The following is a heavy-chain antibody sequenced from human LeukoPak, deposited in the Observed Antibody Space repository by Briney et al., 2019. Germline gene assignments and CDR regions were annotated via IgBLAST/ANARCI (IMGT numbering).Heavy chain of an antibody. CDR3: ARLRYYGSGSYNFDF. D-gene: IGHD3-10*01. Sequence: GASVKVSCKASGYTFTNYGISWVRQAPGQGLEWMGWISAYNGNTNYAQKLQGRVTMTTDTSTSTAYMELRSLRSDDTAVYYCARLRYYGSGSYNFDFWGQGTLVTVSS. CDR1: GYTFTNYG. V-gene: IGHV1-18*01. J-gene: IGHJ4*02. CDR2: ISAYNGNT.